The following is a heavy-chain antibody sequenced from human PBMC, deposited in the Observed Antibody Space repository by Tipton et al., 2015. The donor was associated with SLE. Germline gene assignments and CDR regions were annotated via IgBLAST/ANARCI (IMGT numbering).Heavy chain of an antibody. CDR2: IYHSGSI. CDR1: GYSISSGYY. J-gene: IGHJ1*01. D-gene: IGHD2-2*01. V-gene: IGHV4-38-2*02. CDR3: AVGYCSSCSCQREYCQH. Sequence: LRLSCTVSGYSISSGYYWGWIRQPPGKGLEWIGTIYHSGSIYYNTSLKSLVTISVDTSKNQFSLKLNSVTAADTAVYYCAVGYCSSCSCQREYCQHWGKDTVVTVSS.